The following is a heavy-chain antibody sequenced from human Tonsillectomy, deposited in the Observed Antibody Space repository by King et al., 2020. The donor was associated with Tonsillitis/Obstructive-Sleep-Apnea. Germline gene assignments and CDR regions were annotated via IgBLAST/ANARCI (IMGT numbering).Heavy chain of an antibody. Sequence: VQLVESGAEVKKPGASVKVSCKASGYTFTSYGISWVRQAPGQGLGWMGWISAYNGNTNYAQKLQGRVTMTTDTSTSTAYMELRSLRSDDTAVYYCARDEETLTAVTNYCYCGMDVWGQGTTVTVSS. J-gene: IGHJ6*02. CDR2: ISAYNGNT. CDR3: ARDEETLTAVTNYCYCGMDV. CDR1: GYTFTSYG. V-gene: IGHV1-18*01. D-gene: IGHD4-17*01.